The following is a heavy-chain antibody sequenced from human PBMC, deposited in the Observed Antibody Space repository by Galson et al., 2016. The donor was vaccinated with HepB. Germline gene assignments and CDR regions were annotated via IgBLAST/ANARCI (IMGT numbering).Heavy chain of an antibody. V-gene: IGHV3-48*02. CDR3: TSGAY. D-gene: IGHD1-26*01. Sequence: SLRLSCAASGFTFTSYSMNWVRQAPGKGLEWISHISSSSATINYADSVKGRFTISRDNAKNSLYLQMNSLRDDDTAVYYCTSGAYWGQGALVTVSS. CDR1: GFTFTSYS. CDR2: ISSSSATI. J-gene: IGHJ4*02.